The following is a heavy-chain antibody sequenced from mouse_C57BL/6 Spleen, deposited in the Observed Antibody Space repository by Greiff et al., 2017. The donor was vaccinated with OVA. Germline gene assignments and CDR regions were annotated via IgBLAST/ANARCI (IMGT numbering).Heavy chain of an antibody. V-gene: IGHV14-3*01. CDR2: IDPANGNT. D-gene: IGHD6-2*01. Sequence: VQLQHSVAELVRPGASVKLSCTASGFNIKNTYMPWVKQRPEQGLEWIGRIDPANGNTKYAPKFQGKATITADTSSNTAYLQRLSLTSEDTAIYYCARGLLFDYWGQGTTLTVSS. CDR1: GFNIKNTY. J-gene: IGHJ2*01. CDR3: ARGLLFDY.